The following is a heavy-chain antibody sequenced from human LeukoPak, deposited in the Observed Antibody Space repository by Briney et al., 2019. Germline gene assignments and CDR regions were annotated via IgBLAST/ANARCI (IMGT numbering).Heavy chain of an antibody. V-gene: IGHV3-43D*03. CDR2: ISWDGGSP. D-gene: IGHD4-17*01. J-gene: IGHJ4*02. Sequence: GGSLRLSCAASGFTFDDYAMHWVRKAPGKGLEWVSLISWDGGSPYYADSVKGRFTISRDNSKSSLYLQMNSLRAEDTALYYCAKDMSGDYGIPDYWGQGTLVTVSS. CDR1: GFTFDDYA. CDR3: AKDMSGDYGIPDY.